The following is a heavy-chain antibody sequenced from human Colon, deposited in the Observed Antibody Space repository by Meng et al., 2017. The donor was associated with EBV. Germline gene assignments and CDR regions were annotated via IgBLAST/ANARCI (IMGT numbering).Heavy chain of an antibody. CDR3: ARVRVIPAAVGFDY. J-gene: IGHJ4*02. Sequence: QVHLQESCPGLVGPSGTLSLTCAVSGGSISTSDWWSWVRQPPGKGLEWIGEIYRGGGTNYNPSFKSRVTISVDTSNNHFSLKLSYVTAADTAVYYCARVRVIPAAVGFDYWGQGTLVTVSS. CDR2: IYRGGGT. V-gene: IGHV4-4*02. D-gene: IGHD2-2*01. CDR1: GGSISTSDW.